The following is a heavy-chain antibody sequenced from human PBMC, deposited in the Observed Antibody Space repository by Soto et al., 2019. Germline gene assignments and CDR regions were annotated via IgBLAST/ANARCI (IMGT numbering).Heavy chain of an antibody. Sequence: PSETLSLTCTVPGGSVSSGSYYWSWIRQPPGKGLEWIGYIYYSGSTNYNPSLKSRVTISVDTSRNQFSLKLSSVTAADTAVYYCARENYDFWSGYPNWFDPWGQGTLVTVSS. CDR2: IYYSGST. CDR1: GGSVSSGSYY. J-gene: IGHJ5*02. D-gene: IGHD3-3*01. V-gene: IGHV4-61*01. CDR3: ARENYDFWSGYPNWFDP.